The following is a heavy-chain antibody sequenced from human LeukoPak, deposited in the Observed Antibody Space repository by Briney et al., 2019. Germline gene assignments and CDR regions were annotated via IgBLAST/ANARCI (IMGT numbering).Heavy chain of an antibody. J-gene: IGHJ4*02. CDR3: AKDSGIMFRNFDY. CDR1: GFTFDDYA. CDR2: ISWNSGSI. V-gene: IGHV3-9*01. D-gene: IGHD2-15*01. Sequence: QSGRSLRLSCAASGFTFDDYAMHWVRQAPGKGLEWVSGISWNSGSIGYADSVKGRFTISRDNAKNSLYLQMNSPRAEDTALYYCAKDSGIMFRNFDYWGQGTLVTVSS.